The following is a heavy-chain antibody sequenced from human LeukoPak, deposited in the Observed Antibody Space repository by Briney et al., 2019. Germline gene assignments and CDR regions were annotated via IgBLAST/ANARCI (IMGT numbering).Heavy chain of an antibody. CDR1: GFTFSSYS. Sequence: GGSLRLSCAASGFTFSSYSMNWVRQAPGKGLEWVSYIDTSGSPIYYADSVKGRFTISRDNAKNSLYLQMNSLRAEDTAVYYCARAPFSGRLGYWGQGTLVTVSS. CDR3: ARAPFSGRLGY. J-gene: IGHJ4*02. CDR2: IDTSGSPI. V-gene: IGHV3-48*01. D-gene: IGHD3-10*01.